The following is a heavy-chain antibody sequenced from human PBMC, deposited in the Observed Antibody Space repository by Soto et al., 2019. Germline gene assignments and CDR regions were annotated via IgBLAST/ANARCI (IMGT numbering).Heavy chain of an antibody. D-gene: IGHD3-9*01. CDR1: GFAFIDYY. V-gene: IGHV3-11*01. CDR2: ISNFDTK. CDR3: VRVLGTLLIGPNWFDP. Sequence: GGSLRLSCAASGFAFIDYYMTWSGHCPGKGLEWVSHISNFDTKSYSDSVRGRFTISRDNAKNSLFLQMNSLRAEDTAVYYCVRVLGTLLIGPNWFDPWGQGTLVTVSS. J-gene: IGHJ5*02.